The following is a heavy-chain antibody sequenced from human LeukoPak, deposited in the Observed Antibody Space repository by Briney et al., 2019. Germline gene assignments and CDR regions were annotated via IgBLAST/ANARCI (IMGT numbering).Heavy chain of an antibody. Sequence: SETLSLTCTVSGGSISSSSYYWGWIRQPPGKGLEWIGSIYYSGSTYYNPSLKSRVTISVDTSKNQFSLKLSSVTAADTAVYYCARLGGPNAFDIWGQGTMVTVSS. J-gene: IGHJ3*02. CDR3: ARLGGPNAFDI. CDR2: IYYSGST. V-gene: IGHV4-39*01. CDR1: GGSISSSSYY.